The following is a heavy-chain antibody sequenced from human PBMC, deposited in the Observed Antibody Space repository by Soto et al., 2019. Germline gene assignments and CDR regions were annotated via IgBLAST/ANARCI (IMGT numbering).Heavy chain of an antibody. CDR3: ARGRYGDY. CDR1: GYGFTAYG. J-gene: IGHJ4*02. V-gene: IGHV1-18*01. CDR2: ISAHNGNT. D-gene: IGHD1-1*01. Sequence: QVHLGQSGAEVKKPGASVKVSCKGSGYGFTAYGITWVRQAPGQGLEWMAWISAHNGNTNYAQKLQGRVTVTRDTSTSTAYMELRSLRSDDTAVYYCARGRYGDYWGQGALVTVCS.